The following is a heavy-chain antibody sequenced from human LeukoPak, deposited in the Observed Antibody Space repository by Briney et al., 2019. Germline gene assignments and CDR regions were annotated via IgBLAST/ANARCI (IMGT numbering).Heavy chain of an antibody. CDR3: AVGDSGYEY. Sequence: SSETLSFTCTVSGGSISSYYWSWIRQPPGKGLEWIGYIHYSGSTNYIPSLKSRVTISIDTSKNQFSLKVSSVTAADTAVYYCAVGDSGYEYWGQGILVTVSS. V-gene: IGHV4-59*01. CDR1: GGSISSYY. D-gene: IGHD4-17*01. J-gene: IGHJ4*02. CDR2: IHYSGST.